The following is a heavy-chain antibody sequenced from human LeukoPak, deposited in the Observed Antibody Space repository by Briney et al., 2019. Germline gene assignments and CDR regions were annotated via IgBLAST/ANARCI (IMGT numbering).Heavy chain of an antibody. D-gene: IGHD3-9*01. V-gene: IGHV4-4*07. CDR3: AREMKGNNDFLTGHYHSYHHGMDV. CDR2: IYASRTT. J-gene: IGHJ6*02. Sequence: PSETLSLTCTVSGCSINSYYWSWIRQPAGKGLEWIGRIYASRTTKDNPSLKSVVDMSVATSKGQFSLKWSSATAAATAVYFCAREMKGNNDFLTGHYHSYHHGMDVWGQGTMVIVSS. CDR1: GCSINSYY.